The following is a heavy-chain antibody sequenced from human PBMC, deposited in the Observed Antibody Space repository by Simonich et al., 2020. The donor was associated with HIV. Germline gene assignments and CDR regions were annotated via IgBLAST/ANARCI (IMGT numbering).Heavy chain of an antibody. CDR3: ARVFIMGHGFDY. V-gene: IGHV1-69*09. CDR1: GGTFSSYA. Sequence: QLQLVQSGAEVKKPGSSVKVSCKASGGTFSSYAISWVRQAPGQGLELMGEILLILGIPNSAQNFQGRVTSTADKSTSTVYMELSSLRYEDTAVYYCARVFIMGHGFDYWGQGTLVTVSS. D-gene: IGHD2-8*01. CDR2: ILLILGIP. J-gene: IGHJ4*02.